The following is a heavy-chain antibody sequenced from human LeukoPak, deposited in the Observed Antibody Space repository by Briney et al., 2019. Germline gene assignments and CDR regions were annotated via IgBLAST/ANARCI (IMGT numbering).Heavy chain of an antibody. CDR3: ARCALAAPGLLEY. CDR1: GFTFSGHS. D-gene: IGHD6-13*01. CDR2: ISTGSDYK. J-gene: IGHJ4*02. Sequence: PGGSLRLSCAASGFTFSGHSMNWVRQAPGEGLEWVSSISTGSDYKYYADSVKGRFTISRDNAKNSLYLQMNSLRAEDTAVYYCARCALAAPGLLEYWGQGTLVTVSS. V-gene: IGHV3-21*01.